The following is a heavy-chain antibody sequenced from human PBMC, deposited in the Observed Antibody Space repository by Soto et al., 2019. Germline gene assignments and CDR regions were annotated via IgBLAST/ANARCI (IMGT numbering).Heavy chain of an antibody. CDR1: GDSVSANTAS. Sequence: QVQLQQSGPGLVKPSQTLSLTCGISGDSVSANTASWFWFRQSPSRGLEWLGRTYYRSKWYNDYAXSXXSRIIVNPDTSKNQFSLQLTSVTPEDTAVYYCARGNTYFDYWGQGTLVTVSS. D-gene: IGHD5-18*01. J-gene: IGHJ4*02. V-gene: IGHV6-1*01. CDR2: TYYRSKWYN. CDR3: ARGNTYFDY.